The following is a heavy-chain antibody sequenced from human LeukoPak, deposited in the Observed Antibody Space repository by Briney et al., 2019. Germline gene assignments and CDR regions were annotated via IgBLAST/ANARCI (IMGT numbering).Heavy chain of an antibody. Sequence: GGSLRLSCAASGFTFSSYAMHWVRQAPGKGLEYVSAISSNGGGTYYANSVKGGFTISRDNSKNTLYLQMGSLRAEDMAVYYCARGPFSGWYYYYGMDVWGQGTTVTVSS. D-gene: IGHD6-19*01. V-gene: IGHV3-64*01. CDR2: ISSNGGGT. CDR3: ARGPFSGWYYYYGMDV. CDR1: GFTFSSYA. J-gene: IGHJ6*02.